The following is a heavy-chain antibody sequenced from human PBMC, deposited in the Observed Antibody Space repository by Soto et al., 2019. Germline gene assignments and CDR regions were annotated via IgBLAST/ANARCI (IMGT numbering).Heavy chain of an antibody. D-gene: IGHD6-13*01. CDR2: TSYRSKWYN. J-gene: IGHJ4*02. CDR3: GGAISTWYAVTH. CDR1: GDSVSGFSVG. Sequence: PSQTLSLTCVISGDSVSGFSVGWHWIRLSPSRGLEWRGRTSYRSKWYNDYAPSLKGRMTITPDISKNQFSLQLNSVTPDDTAVYYCGGAISTWYAVTHWGQGTKGTVSS. V-gene: IGHV6-1*01.